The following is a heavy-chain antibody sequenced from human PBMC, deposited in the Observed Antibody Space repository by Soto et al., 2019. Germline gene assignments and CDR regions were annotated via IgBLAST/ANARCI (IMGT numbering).Heavy chain of an antibody. D-gene: IGHD3-3*01. CDR1: GDSVFSNSAA. CDR3: ARGGVTFDQ. CDR2: TFYRSKWYN. Sequence: SQTLSLTCALSGDSVFSNSAAWNWIRQSPSRGLEWLGRTFYRSKWYNDHAVSVRSRITINPDTSKNQFSLELNSVTPEDTAIYYCARGGVTFDQWGQGTQVTVSS. V-gene: IGHV6-1*01. J-gene: IGHJ4*02.